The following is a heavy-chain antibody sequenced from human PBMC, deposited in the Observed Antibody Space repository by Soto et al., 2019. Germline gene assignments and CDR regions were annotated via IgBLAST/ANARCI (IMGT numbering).Heavy chain of an antibody. V-gene: IGHV1-18*01. CDR2: ISAYNGNT. D-gene: IGHD3-22*01. CDR3: ARSLKYYYDSSGYWFDY. Sequence: ASVKVSCKASGYTFTSYGISWVRQAPGQGLEWMGWISAYNGNTNYAQKLRGRVTMTTDTSTSTAYMELRSLRSDDTAVYYCARSLKYYYDSSGYWFDYWGQGTLVTVSS. J-gene: IGHJ4*02. CDR1: GYTFTSYG.